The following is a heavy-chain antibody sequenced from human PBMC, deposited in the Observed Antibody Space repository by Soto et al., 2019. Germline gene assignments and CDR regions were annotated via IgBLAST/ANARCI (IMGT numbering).Heavy chain of an antibody. J-gene: IGHJ3*02. CDR3: FTIPTVDHDAFDI. V-gene: IGHV4-30-4*01. CDR2: IYYSWST. Sequence: PSETLSLTCTVSGGSISSGDYYWSWIRQPPGKGLEWIGYIYYSWSTYYNPSLKSRVTISVDTSKNQFSLKLSSVTAADTAVYFCFTIPTVDHDAFDIWGQGSMVTVS. CDR1: GGSISSGDYY.